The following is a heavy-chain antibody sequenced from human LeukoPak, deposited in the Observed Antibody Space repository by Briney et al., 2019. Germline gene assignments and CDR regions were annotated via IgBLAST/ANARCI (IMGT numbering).Heavy chain of an antibody. V-gene: IGHV3-48*01. CDR2: ISDSSDTM. J-gene: IGHJ4*02. D-gene: IGHD2-8*01. CDR1: GFTFSYYS. CDR3: ARGAINIVLMVYADY. Sequence: GGSLRLSCAASGFTFSYYSMNWVRQARGKGGEWVSYISDSSDTMYSADSVKGRFTISRDNAKNSLYLQMNSLRAEDTAVYYCARGAINIVLMVYADYWGQGTLVTVSS.